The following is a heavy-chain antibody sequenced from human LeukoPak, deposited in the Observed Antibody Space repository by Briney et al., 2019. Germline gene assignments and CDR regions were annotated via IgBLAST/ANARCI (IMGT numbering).Heavy chain of an antibody. CDR3: ARGGTYYDFWSGYYLDY. D-gene: IGHD3-3*01. J-gene: IGHJ4*02. V-gene: IGHV3-48*02. Sequence: GGSLRLSCAASGFTFSSYSMNWVRQAPGKGLEWVSYISSSSTIYYADSVKGRFTISRDNAKNSLYLQMNSLRDEDTAVYYCARGGTYYDFWSGYYLDYWGQGTLVTVSS. CDR2: ISSSSTI. CDR1: GFTFSSYS.